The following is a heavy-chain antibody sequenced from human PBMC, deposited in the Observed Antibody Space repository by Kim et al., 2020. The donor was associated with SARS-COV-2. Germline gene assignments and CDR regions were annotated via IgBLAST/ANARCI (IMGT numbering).Heavy chain of an antibody. CDR3: ARGEEYCSGGSCDAIDY. J-gene: IGHJ4*02. V-gene: IGHV3-48*03. Sequence: VKGRFTISRDNAKNSLSLKMNSLRAEDTAVYYCARGEEYCSGGSCDAIDYWGQGTLVTVSS. D-gene: IGHD2-15*01.